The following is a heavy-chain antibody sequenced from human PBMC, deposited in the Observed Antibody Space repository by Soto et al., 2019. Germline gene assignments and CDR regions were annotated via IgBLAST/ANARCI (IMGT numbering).Heavy chain of an antibody. J-gene: IGHJ4*02. CDR3: AREGSSSGPDYEY. D-gene: IGHD3-22*01. CDR2: ISYDRSNK. V-gene: IGHV3-30-3*01. Sequence: GGSLRLSCAASGFIFSTYAMHWVRQAPGKGLEWVAFISYDRSNKYYADSVKGRFTISRDNAKNTLYLQMNSLRAEDTAVYYCAREGSSSGPDYEYWGQGTLVTVSS. CDR1: GFIFSTYA.